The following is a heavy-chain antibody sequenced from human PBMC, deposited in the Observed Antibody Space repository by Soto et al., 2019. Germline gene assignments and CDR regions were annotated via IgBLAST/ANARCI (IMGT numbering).Heavy chain of an antibody. V-gene: IGHV4-31*03. CDR2: IYYSGST. CDR3: ARDSDWRSWYYGMDV. D-gene: IGHD2-8*02. J-gene: IGHJ6*02. CDR1: GGSISSGGYY. Sequence: SETRSLTCTVSGGSISSGGYYWSWIRQHPGKGLEWIGYIYYSGSTYYNPSLKSRVTISVDTSKNQFSLKLRSVTAADTALYYCARDSDWRSWYYGMDVWGQGTTVTVSS.